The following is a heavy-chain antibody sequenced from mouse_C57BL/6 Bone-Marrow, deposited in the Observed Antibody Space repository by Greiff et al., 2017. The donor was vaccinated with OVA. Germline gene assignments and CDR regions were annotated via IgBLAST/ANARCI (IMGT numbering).Heavy chain of an antibody. CDR2: INPNNGGT. CDR1: GYTFTDYY. V-gene: IGHV1-26*01. J-gene: IGHJ3*01. D-gene: IGHD1-1*01. Sequence: EVQLQQSGPELVKPGASVKISCKASGYTFTDYYMNWVKQSHGKSLEWIGDINPNNGGTSYNQKFKGKATLTVDKSSSTAYMELRSLTSEDSAVYYCARRGGLLRADWGQGTLVTVSA. CDR3: ARRGGLLRAD.